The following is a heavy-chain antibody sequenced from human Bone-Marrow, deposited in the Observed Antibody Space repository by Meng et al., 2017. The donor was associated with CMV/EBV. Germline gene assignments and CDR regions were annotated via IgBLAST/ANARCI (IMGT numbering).Heavy chain of an antibody. Sequence: SCAASGFTFSDYYMSWIRQAPGKGLEWVSYISSSGSTIYYADSVKGRFTISRDNAKNSLYLQMNSLRAEDTAIYYCARVSSKYSGYDFGFWGQGTLVTVSS. CDR1: GFTFSDYY. D-gene: IGHD5-12*01. J-gene: IGHJ4*02. V-gene: IGHV3-11*04. CDR3: ARVSSKYSGYDFGF. CDR2: ISSSGSTI.